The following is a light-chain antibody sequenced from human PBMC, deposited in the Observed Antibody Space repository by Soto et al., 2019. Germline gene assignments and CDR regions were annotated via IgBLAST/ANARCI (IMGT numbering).Light chain of an antibody. J-gene: IGKJ4*01. V-gene: IGKV3-20*01. CDR2: GAS. CDR3: HQYDSSPLT. Sequence: EIVMTQSPATLSVSPGERATLSCRASQSVSSNLAWYQQKPGQAPRLLIYGASSRATGIPDRFSGSGSGTDFTLTISRLEPEDFAVYYCHQYDSSPLTFGGGTKMEIK. CDR1: QSVSSN.